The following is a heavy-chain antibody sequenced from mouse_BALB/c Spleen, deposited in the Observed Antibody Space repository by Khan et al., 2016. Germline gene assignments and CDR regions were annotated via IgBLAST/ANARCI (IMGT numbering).Heavy chain of an antibody. CDR1: GFTFTAYY. CDR2: IRNKANGYTT. Sequence: EVELVESGGGLVQPGGSLRLSCATTGFTFTAYYMSWVRQPPGKALEWLGFIRNKANGYTTEYSASVKGRFTISRDNSQSILYLQMNTLRAEDSAPYYCTRDGVAWFAYWGQGTLVTVSA. V-gene: IGHV7-3*02. J-gene: IGHJ3*01. CDR3: TRDGVAWFAY.